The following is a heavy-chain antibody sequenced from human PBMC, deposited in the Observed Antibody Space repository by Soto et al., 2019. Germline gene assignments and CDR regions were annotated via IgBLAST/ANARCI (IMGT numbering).Heavy chain of an antibody. V-gene: IGHV1-69*06. J-gene: IGHJ4*02. CDR3: AKQYYYDSSGYDGFDY. D-gene: IGHD3-22*01. Sequence: QVQLVQSGAEVKKPGSSVKVSCKASGGTFSSYAIRWVRQAPGQGLEWMGGIIPIFGTANYAQKFQGRVTITADKSTSTAYLELSSLRSEDTAVYYCAKQYYYDSSGYDGFDYWGQGTLVTVSS. CDR2: IIPIFGTA. CDR1: GGTFSSYA.